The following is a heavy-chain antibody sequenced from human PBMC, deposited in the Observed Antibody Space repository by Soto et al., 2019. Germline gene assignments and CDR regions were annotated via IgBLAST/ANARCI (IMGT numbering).Heavy chain of an antibody. CDR3: ARDLSWGSNWYYYMDV. J-gene: IGHJ6*03. Sequence: EVQLVESGGGLVQPGGSLRLSCATSGFILSDCAMNWVRQAPGKGLERVSYISSSSSVIDYAYSVKGRFTVSRDNARNSLYLQMNSLRAEDTAVYYCARDLSWGSNWYYYMDVWGKGTTVTVSS. D-gene: IGHD7-27*01. V-gene: IGHV3-48*01. CDR1: GFILSDCA. CDR2: ISSSSSVI.